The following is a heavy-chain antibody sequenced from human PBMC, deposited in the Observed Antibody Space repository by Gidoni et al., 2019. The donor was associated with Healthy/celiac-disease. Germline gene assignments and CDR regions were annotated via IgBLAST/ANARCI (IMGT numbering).Heavy chain of an antibody. CDR3: ARDWLGGSGSYYTPQGDYV. J-gene: IGHJ6*02. D-gene: IGHD3-10*01. V-gene: IGHV3-21*01. Sequence: EVQLVESGGGLVKPGGSLRLSCAASGFTFSSYSMNWVRQAPGKGLEWVSSISSSSSYIYYADSVKGRFTISRDNAKNSLYLQMNSLRAEDTAVYYCARDWLGGSGSYYTPQGDYVWGQGTTVTVSS. CDR1: GFTFSSYS. CDR2: ISSSSSYI.